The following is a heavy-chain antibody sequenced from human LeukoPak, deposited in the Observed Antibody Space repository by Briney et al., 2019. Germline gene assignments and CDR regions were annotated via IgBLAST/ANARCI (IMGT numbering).Heavy chain of an antibody. CDR3: GKDADLGF. D-gene: IGHD4-17*01. CDR2: IFPGDSDI. Sequence: KRGESLKISCKVSGYSFTSYWIGWVRQMPGKGLEWMGIIFPGDSDIRYSPSFQGQVTISVDKSISAAYLQWSSLKASDTAMYYCGKDADLGFWGQGTLVTVSS. J-gene: IGHJ4*02. V-gene: IGHV5-51*01. CDR1: GYSFTSYW.